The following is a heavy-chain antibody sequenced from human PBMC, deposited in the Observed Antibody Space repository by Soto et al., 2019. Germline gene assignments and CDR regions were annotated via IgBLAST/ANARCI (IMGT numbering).Heavy chain of an antibody. CDR2: ISSSSSTI. V-gene: IGHV3-48*01. D-gene: IGHD6-13*01. CDR3: ARDEGSSSWLDF. Sequence: ESGGGLVPPGGSLRLSCAASGFTFSIYSMNWVRQAPGKGLEWVSYISSSSSTIHYADSVKGRFTISRDNAKNSLYLQMNSLRAEDTAVYYCARDEGSSSWLDFWGQGTLVTVSS. CDR1: GFTFSIYS. J-gene: IGHJ4*02.